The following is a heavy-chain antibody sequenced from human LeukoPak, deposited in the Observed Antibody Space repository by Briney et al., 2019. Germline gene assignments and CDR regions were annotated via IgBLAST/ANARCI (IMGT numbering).Heavy chain of an antibody. CDR3: AKDRLSEVVIAVRSPSDY. D-gene: IGHD2-21*01. Sequence: PGGSLRLSCAASGFTVSSNYMSWVRQAPGKGLEWVSVIYSGGSTSYADSVKGRFTISRDNSKNTLYLQMNSLRAEDTAIYYCAKDRLSEVVIAVRSPSDYWGQGTLVTVSS. J-gene: IGHJ4*02. V-gene: IGHV3-53*01. CDR1: GFTVSSNY. CDR2: IYSGGST.